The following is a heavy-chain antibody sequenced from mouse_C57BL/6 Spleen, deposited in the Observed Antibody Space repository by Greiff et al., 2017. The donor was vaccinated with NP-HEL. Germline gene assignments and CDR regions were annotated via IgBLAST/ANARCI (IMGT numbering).Heavy chain of an antibody. J-gene: IGHJ1*03. Sequence: DVKLVESEGGLVQPGSSMKLSCTASGFTFSDYYMAWVRQVPEKGLEWVANINYDGSSTYYLDSLKSRFIISRDNAKNILYLQMSSLKSEDTATYYCARDGYDYDGYFDVWGTGTTVTVSS. D-gene: IGHD2-4*01. V-gene: IGHV5-16*01. CDR3: ARDGYDYDGYFDV. CDR1: GFTFSDYY. CDR2: INYDGSST.